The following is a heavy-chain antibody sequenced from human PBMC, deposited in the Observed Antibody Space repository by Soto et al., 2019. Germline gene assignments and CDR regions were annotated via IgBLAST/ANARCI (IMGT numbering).Heavy chain of an antibody. CDR1: GYTFTSFG. Sequence: QVQLVQSGGEVKKPGASVKVTCKATGYTFTSFGISWVRQAPGQGLEWMGWISAYNGNTNYAQKHQGRVTMTTDTPTSTDYMELRSLTSDDTAVYHCARDRSMYYGMDVWGQGTTVTVSS. J-gene: IGHJ6*02. V-gene: IGHV1-18*01. D-gene: IGHD2-8*01. CDR3: ARDRSMYYGMDV. CDR2: ISAYNGNT.